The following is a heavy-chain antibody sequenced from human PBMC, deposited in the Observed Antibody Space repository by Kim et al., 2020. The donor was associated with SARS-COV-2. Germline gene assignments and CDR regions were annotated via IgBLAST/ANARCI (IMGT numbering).Heavy chain of an antibody. D-gene: IGHD4-4*01. CDR1: GASISSGSYS. CDR2: IYQSGGT. Sequence: SETLSLTCDVSGASISSGSYSWSWIRQPPGQGLEWIASIYQSGGTYYNPSLKSRATISVDRSKNQFSLTLTSVTAADTAVYYCNRGPYSDYFDYWGQGTL. CDR3: NRGPYSDYFDY. J-gene: IGHJ4*02. V-gene: IGHV4-30-2*01.